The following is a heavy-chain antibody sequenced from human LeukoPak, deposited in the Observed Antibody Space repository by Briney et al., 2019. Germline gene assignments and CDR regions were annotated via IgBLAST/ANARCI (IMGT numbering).Heavy chain of an antibody. CDR2: ISGSGGST. CDR3: AKDQHEYGVMAF. V-gene: IGHV3-23*01. D-gene: IGHD3-16*01. J-gene: IGHJ4*02. Sequence: GSLRLSCAASGFTFSSYGMSWVRQAPGKGLEWVSAISGSGGSTYYADSVKGRFTISRDNSKNTLYLQMNSLRAEDTAVYYCAKDQHEYGVMAFWGQGTLVTVSS. CDR1: GFTFSSYG.